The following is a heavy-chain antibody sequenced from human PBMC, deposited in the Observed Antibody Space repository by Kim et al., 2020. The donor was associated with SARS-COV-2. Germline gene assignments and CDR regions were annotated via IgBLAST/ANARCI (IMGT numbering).Heavy chain of an antibody. J-gene: IGHJ5*02. CDR3: ARGIMITFGGVIADNWFDP. CDR2: IYYSGST. Sequence: SETLSLTRTVSGGSISSSSYYWGWIRQPPGKGLEWIGSIYYSGSTYYNPSLKSRVTISVDTSKNQFSLKLSSVTAADTAVYYCARGIMITFGGVIADNWFDPWGQGTLVTVSS. CDR1: GGSISSSSYY. D-gene: IGHD3-16*02. V-gene: IGHV4-39*01.